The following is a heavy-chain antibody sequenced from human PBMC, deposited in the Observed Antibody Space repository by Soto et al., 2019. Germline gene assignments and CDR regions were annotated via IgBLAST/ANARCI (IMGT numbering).Heavy chain of an antibody. D-gene: IGHD4-17*01. CDR2: IHYSGST. Sequence: QVQLQESGPGLVKPSQTLSLTCTVSGGSISSSGYYWNWIRQHPGKGLEWIGYIHYSGSTYYNPSLNSRVTISVDTSKNQFSLKLSSVTAADTAVYCCASARTTVTTVDYWGQGTLVTVSS. J-gene: IGHJ4*02. V-gene: IGHV4-31*03. CDR3: ASARTTVTTVDY. CDR1: GGSISSSGYY.